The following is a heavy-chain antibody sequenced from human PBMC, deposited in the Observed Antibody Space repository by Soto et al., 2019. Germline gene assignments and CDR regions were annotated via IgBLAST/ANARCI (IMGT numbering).Heavy chain of an antibody. D-gene: IGHD1-26*01. CDR2: INPNSGGT. CDR1: GYSFSAYY. Sequence: QVQLVQSGAEVKKPGASVKVSCKASGYSFSAYYIHWVRQAPGQGFEWIGWINPNSGGTDYARHFQARVTMTRDTSISTAYKELSRLRSDDTAVYYCARADRSPPPVAPMDVWGRGTTVTVSS. V-gene: IGHV1-2*02. J-gene: IGHJ6*02. CDR3: ARADRSPPPVAPMDV.